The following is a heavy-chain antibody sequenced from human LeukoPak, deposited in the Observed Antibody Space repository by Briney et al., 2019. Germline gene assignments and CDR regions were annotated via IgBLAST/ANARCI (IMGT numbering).Heavy chain of an antibody. CDR2: IYYVGNT. D-gene: IGHD3-16*02. V-gene: IGHV4-31*03. Sequence: SQTLSLTCTVSGGSISSGGNFWSLLRQLPGKGLEWIGYIYYVGNTNYIPSLKSRLSMSVDTSKNQFSLSLTSVTAADTAVYYCARVEVIGSTRYFDYWGQGAMVSVSS. CDR1: GGSISSGGNF. J-gene: IGHJ4*02. CDR3: ARVEVIGSTRYFDY.